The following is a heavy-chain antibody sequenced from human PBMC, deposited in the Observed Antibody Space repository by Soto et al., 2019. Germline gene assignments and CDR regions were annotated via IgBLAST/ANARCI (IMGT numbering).Heavy chain of an antibody. J-gene: IGHJ4*02. CDR2: INAGNGNT. CDR1: GYTFTRYT. D-gene: IGHD6-6*01. CDR3: ARVSSEYSSPFFDY. V-gene: IGHV1-3*01. Sequence: ASVKVSCKASGYTFTRYTMHWVRQAPGQRLEWMGWINAGNGNTKYSQKFQGRVTITRDTSASTAYMELSSLRSEDTAVYYCARVSSEYSSPFFDYWGQGTLVTVSS.